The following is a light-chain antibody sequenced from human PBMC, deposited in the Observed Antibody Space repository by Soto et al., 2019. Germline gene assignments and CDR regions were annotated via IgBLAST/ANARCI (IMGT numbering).Light chain of an antibody. CDR3: SSYAGSNNLV. Sequence: QSALTQPPSASGSPGQSVTVSCTGTSSDVGGYNYVSWYQQYPGKAPKLMIYEVSKRPSGVPDRFSGSKSGNTASLTVSGLQAEDEADYYGSSYAGSNNLVFSGGTKLTVL. CDR2: EVS. V-gene: IGLV2-8*01. J-gene: IGLJ2*01. CDR1: SSDVGGYNY.